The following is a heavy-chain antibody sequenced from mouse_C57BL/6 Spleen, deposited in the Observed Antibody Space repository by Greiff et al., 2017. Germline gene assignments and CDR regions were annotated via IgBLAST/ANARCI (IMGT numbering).Heavy chain of an antibody. CDR1: GYAFSSSW. CDR3: ARSKGFITTVVDYFDY. V-gene: IGHV1-82*01. J-gene: IGHJ2*01. D-gene: IGHD1-1*01. CDR2: IYPGDGDT. Sequence: VQLQQSGPELVKPGASVKISCKASGYAFSSSWMNWVKQRPGKGLEWIGRIYPGDGDTNYNGKFKGKATLTADKSSSTAYMQLSSLTSEDSAVYFCARSKGFITTVVDYFDYWGQGTTLTVSS.